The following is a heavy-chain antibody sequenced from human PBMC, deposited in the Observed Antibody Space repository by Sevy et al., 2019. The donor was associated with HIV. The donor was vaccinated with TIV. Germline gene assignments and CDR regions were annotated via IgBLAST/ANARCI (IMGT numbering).Heavy chain of an antibody. Sequence: ASVKVSCKASGGSFSNFPVSWVRQAPGQGLEWMGMIISKFGTTDYAQKFQGRVTITADESTTTAYMELTGLRSEDTAVYYCAREIPDYVRGYYSVDAFDIWGQGTKVTVSS. CDR1: GGSFSNFP. V-gene: IGHV1-69*13. CDR3: AREIPDYVRGYYSVDAFDI. D-gene: IGHD3-22*01. CDR2: IISKFGTT. J-gene: IGHJ3*02.